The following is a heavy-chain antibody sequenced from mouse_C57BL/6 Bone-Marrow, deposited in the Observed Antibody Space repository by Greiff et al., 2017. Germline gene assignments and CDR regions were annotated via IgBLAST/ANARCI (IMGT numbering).Heavy chain of an antibody. V-gene: IGHV1-72*01. D-gene: IGHD1-1*01. J-gene: IGHJ4*01. CDR1: GYTFTSYW. CDR3: AIGGDWDTTVEAMDY. Sequence: VQLQQSGAELMKPGASVKLSCKASGYTFTSYWMHWVKQRPGRGLEWIGRIDPNSGGTKYNEKFKSKATLTVDKPSSTAYMQLSSLTSEDSAVYYCAIGGDWDTTVEAMDYWGQGTSVTVSS. CDR2: IDPNSGGT.